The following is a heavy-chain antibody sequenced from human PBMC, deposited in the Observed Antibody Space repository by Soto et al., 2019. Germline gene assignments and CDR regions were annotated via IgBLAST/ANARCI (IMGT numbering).Heavy chain of an antibody. D-gene: IGHD3-22*01. J-gene: IGHJ4*02. V-gene: IGHV4-39*01. CDR1: GGSIRNNIYY. Sequence: QLQLQESGPGLVKPSETLSLTCSVSGGSIRNNIYYWGWIRQPPGKGLEWIATVHYSGSTYYTPSLKSRVTISADTSNNRFSLRLNSVTAADTAVYYCARQHYYDSSGYYTWNWGQGTLVTVSS. CDR2: VHYSGST. CDR3: ARQHYYDSSGYYTWN.